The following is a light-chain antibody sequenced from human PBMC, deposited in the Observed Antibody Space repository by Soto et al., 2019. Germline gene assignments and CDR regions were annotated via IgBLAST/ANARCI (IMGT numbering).Light chain of an antibody. Sequence: EIVMTQSPATLSVSPGERATLSCRASQSVSSKLAWYQQRPDQAPRLVIYDTSTRATGIADRFSGSGSGTDFTLTISSLQPEDFATYFCQEADSFPLITFGQGTRLEI. CDR1: QSVSSK. CDR2: DTS. J-gene: IGKJ5*01. V-gene: IGKV3D-15*01. CDR3: QEADSFPLIT.